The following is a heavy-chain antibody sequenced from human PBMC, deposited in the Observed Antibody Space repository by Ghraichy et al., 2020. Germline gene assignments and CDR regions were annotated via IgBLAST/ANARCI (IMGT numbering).Heavy chain of an antibody. J-gene: IGHJ6*02. Sequence: GESLNISCAASGFTFSSYWMHWVRQAPGKGLVWVSRINSDGSSTSYADSVKGRFTISRDNAKNTLYLQMNSLRAEDTAVYYCARVRASSYYYYGMDVWGQGTTVTVSS. CDR1: GFTFSSYW. CDR3: ARVRASSYYYYGMDV. D-gene: IGHD6-6*01. V-gene: IGHV3-74*01. CDR2: INSDGSST.